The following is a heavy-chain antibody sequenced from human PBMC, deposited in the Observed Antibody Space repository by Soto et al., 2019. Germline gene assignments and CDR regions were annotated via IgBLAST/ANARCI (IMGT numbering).Heavy chain of an antibody. D-gene: IGHD6-13*01. V-gene: IGHV3-30*18. CDR1: EFTFDNDG. Sequence: PWGSLRHSGAASEFTFDNDGIHWVRQAPGKGLEWVAVISFDGADAYYAASVKGRFTISRDKSKNTVYLQMNNLRAEDRAVYYCTKDHAPGPSYYYHMDVWGRGTTVTVSS. CDR2: ISFDGADA. CDR3: TKDHAPGPSYYYHMDV. J-gene: IGHJ6*03.